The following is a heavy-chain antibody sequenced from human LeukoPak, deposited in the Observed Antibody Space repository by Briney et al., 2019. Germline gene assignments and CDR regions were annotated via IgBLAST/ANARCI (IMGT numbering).Heavy chain of an antibody. J-gene: IGHJ4*02. Sequence: SQTLSLTCAISGDSVSSNSAAWNWIRQSPSRGLEWLGRTYYRSKWYNDHAVSVKSRITIKPDTSKNQFSLQLKSVTPEDTAVYYCAKSYSSGWDFDYWGQGTLVTVSS. CDR2: TYYRSKWYN. V-gene: IGHV6-1*01. CDR3: AKSYSSGWDFDY. CDR1: GDSVSSNSAA. D-gene: IGHD6-19*01.